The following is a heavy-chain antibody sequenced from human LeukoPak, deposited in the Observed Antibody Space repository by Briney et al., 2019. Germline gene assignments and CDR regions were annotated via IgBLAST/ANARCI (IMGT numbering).Heavy chain of an antibody. D-gene: IGHD5-24*01. CDR2: IRSKAYGGTT. Sequence: GGSLRLSCAASGFTFSSYWMSWVRQAPGKGLEWVGSIRSKAYGGTTEYAASVKGRFTISRDDSKSIAYLQMNSLKTKDTAVYYCTRDYPRDGSTDPYYYYYMDVWGKGTTVTISS. J-gene: IGHJ6*03. V-gene: IGHV3-49*04. CDR1: GFTFSSYW. CDR3: TRDYPRDGSTDPYYYYYMDV.